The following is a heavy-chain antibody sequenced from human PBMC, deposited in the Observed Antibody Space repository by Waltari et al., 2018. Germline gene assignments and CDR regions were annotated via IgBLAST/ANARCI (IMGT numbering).Heavy chain of an antibody. CDR3: ANYKSGRYGAV. Sequence: QLQLQESGSGLAKPSQTLSLTCAVSGGSISSGGYSWSWIRQPPGKGLEWIGYIYHSGSTYYNPSLKSRVTISVDRSKNQFSLKLSSVTAADTAVYYCANYKSGRYGAVWGQGTMVTVSS. J-gene: IGHJ3*01. CDR1: GGSISSGGYS. V-gene: IGHV4-30-2*01. CDR2: IYHSGST. D-gene: IGHD1-1*01.